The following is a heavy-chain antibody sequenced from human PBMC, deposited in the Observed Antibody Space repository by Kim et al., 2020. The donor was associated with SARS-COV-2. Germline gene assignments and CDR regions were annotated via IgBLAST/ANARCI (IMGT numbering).Heavy chain of an antibody. Sequence: GGSLRLSCAASGFTFSSYGMHWVRQAPGKGLEWVAVIWYDGSNKYYADSVKGRFTISRDNSKNTLYLQMNSLRAEDTAVYYCARDGTHCSGGSCYYFDYWGQGTLVTVSS. D-gene: IGHD2-15*01. CDR3: ARDGTHCSGGSCYYFDY. CDR1: GFTFSSYG. CDR2: IWYDGSNK. J-gene: IGHJ4*02. V-gene: IGHV3-33*01.